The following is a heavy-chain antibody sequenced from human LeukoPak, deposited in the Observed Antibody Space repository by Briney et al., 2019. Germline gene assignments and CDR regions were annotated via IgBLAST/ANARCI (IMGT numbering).Heavy chain of an antibody. CDR1: GGTFSSYA. CDR2: IIPIFGTA. Sequence: GASVKVSCEASGGTFSSYAISWVRQAPGQGLEWMGGIIPIFGTANYAQKFQGRVTTTADESTSTAYMELSSLRSEDTAVYYCARGNTIFEETPLGYWGQGTLVTVSS. V-gene: IGHV1-69*01. CDR3: ARGNTIFEETPLGY. J-gene: IGHJ4*02. D-gene: IGHD3-3*01.